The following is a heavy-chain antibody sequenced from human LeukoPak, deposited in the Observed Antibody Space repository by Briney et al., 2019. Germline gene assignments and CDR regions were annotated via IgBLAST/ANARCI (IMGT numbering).Heavy chain of an antibody. CDR3: AREVIDTISLGWHLDL. D-gene: IGHD2-21*01. CDR2: IGRGGDT. Sequence: PGGSLRLSCAASGFTFSTSDMHWVRQPTGKGLEWVSAIGRGGDTYYRDSVKGRFTISRENARDSLYLHMNSLRPEDTAMYYCAREVIDTISLGWHLDLWGRGTLVTVSS. CDR1: GFTFSTSD. V-gene: IGHV3-13*01. J-gene: IGHJ2*01.